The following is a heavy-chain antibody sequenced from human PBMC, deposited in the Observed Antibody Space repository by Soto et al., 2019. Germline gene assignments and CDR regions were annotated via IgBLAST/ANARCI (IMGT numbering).Heavy chain of an antibody. J-gene: IGHJ4*02. CDR1: GDGVSSNSAA. D-gene: IGHD3-3*01. CDR2: TYYRSKWYN. Sequence: SQRRSLTCGISGDGVSSNSAAWNWIRPSPSRGLEWLGRTYYRSKWYNDYAVSVKSRITINPDTSKNQFSLQLNSVTPEDTAVYYCARGFLEWLSWYYFDYWGQGTLVTLS. V-gene: IGHV6-1*01. CDR3: ARGFLEWLSWYYFDY.